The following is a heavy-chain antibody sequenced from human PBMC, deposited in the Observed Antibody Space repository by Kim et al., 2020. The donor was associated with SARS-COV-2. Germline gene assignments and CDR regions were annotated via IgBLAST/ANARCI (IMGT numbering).Heavy chain of an antibody. J-gene: IGHJ5*02. D-gene: IGHD3-10*01. V-gene: IGHV4-39*01. Sequence: LKSRVTISVDTSKNQFSPRLSSVTAADTAVYYCARLVTMVRGVIGSWFDPWGQGTLVTVSS. CDR3: ARLVTMVRGVIGSWFDP.